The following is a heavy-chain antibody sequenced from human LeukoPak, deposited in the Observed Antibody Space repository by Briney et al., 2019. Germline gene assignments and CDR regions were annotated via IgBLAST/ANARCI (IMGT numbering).Heavy chain of an antibody. V-gene: IGHV1-46*01. CDR3: ARGRKVTPIHTLYGMDV. CDR1: GYTFTSYY. Sequence: ASVKVSCKASGYTFTSYYMHWVRQAPGQGLEWMGMINPSGASTTYAQNFQGRVTMTRDTSTTTVYMELSSLRSEDTAVYYCARGRKVTPIHTLYGMDVWGQGTTVTVSS. CDR2: INPSGAST. D-gene: IGHD2-21*02. J-gene: IGHJ6*02.